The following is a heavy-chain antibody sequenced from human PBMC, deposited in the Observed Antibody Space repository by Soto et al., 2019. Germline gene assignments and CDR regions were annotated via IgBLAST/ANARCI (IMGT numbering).Heavy chain of an antibody. J-gene: IGHJ4*02. V-gene: IGHV4-59*01. CDR2: IYYSGST. CDR3: ARVSPSYYFDY. Sequence: SETLSLTCTVSGGSISSYYWSWIRQPPGKGLEWIGYIYYSGSTNYNPSLKSRVTISVDTSKNQFSLKLSSVTAADTAVYYCARVSPSYYFDYWGQGTLVTVSS. CDR1: GGSISSYY. D-gene: IGHD3-10*01.